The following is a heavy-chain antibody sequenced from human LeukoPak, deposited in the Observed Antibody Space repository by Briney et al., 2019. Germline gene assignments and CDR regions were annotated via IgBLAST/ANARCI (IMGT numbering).Heavy chain of an antibody. V-gene: IGHV3-21*01. Sequence: GGSLRLSCAASGFTFSSYSMNWVRQAPGKGLEWVSSISSSSSYIYYADSVKGRFTISRDNAKNSLYLQMNSLRAEDTAVYYCARDPNWGRGNWFDPWGQGTLVTVSS. CDR3: ARDPNWGRGNWFDP. CDR2: ISSSSSYI. CDR1: GFTFSSYS. D-gene: IGHD7-27*01. J-gene: IGHJ5*02.